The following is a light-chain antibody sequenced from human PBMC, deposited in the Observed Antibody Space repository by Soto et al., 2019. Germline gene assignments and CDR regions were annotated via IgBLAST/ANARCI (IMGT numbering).Light chain of an antibody. CDR1: QTLKSY. V-gene: IGKV1-39*01. CDR2: DAT. J-gene: IGKJ1*01. Sequence: DIQMTQSPSSLSASVGDRVTITSRASQTLKSYLNWYQHKPGKAPNLLIHDATTLHTGVPSRFSGSRSGTDFTLTFSSLQPEDFATYYCQQSFVTPRTFGQGTKVDIK. CDR3: QQSFVTPRT.